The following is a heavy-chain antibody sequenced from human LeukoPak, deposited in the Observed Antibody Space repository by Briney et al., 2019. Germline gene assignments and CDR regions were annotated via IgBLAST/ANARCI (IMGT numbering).Heavy chain of an antibody. D-gene: IGHD6-6*01. CDR3: ARVGREYSSSSPPDY. J-gene: IGHJ4*02. V-gene: IGHV3-74*01. CDR2: IDSGGSNT. CDR1: GFTFSTYW. Sequence: GGSLRLSCVVSGFTFSTYWMHWVRHGPGKGLVWVSRIDSGGSNTLYADSVRGRFTISRDNAKNTLYLQMNSLRVEDTAMYYCARVGREYSSSSPPDYWGQGTLVTVSS.